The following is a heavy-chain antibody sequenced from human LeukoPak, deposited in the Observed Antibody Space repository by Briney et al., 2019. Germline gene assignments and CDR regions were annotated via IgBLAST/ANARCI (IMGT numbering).Heavy chain of an antibody. V-gene: IGHV1-69*05. D-gene: IGHD2-2*01. CDR2: IIPIFGTA. CDR3: ARDRYCSSTSCPPPRHYYYYMDV. CDR1: GGTFSSYA. Sequence: SVKVSCKASGGTFSSYAISWVRQAPGQGLEWMGGIIPIFGTANYAQEFQGRVTITTDESTSTAYMELSSLRSEDTAVYYCARDRYCSSTSCPPPRHYYYYMDVWGKGTTVTVSS. J-gene: IGHJ6*03.